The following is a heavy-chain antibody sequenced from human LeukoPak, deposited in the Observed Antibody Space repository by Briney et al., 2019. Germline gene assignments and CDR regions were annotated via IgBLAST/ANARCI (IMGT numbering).Heavy chain of an antibody. D-gene: IGHD7-27*01. V-gene: IGHV3-23*01. CDR2: ISPSGDST. CDR1: GFTFSSYV. J-gene: IGHJ4*02. Sequence: PGGTLRLSCAASGFTFSSYVMTWVRQAPGKGLECVSVISPSGDSTYYADSVKGRFTISRDNAKNSLYLQMNSLRAEDAAVYYCARKFWGHFDYWGQGTLVTVSS. CDR3: ARKFWGHFDY.